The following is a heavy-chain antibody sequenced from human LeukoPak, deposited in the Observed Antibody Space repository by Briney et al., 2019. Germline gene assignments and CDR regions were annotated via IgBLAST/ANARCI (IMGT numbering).Heavy chain of an antibody. CDR1: GFTFSDYY. Sequence: GGSLRLSCAASGFTFSDYYMSWIRQAPGKGLEWVSYISSTSSYTNYADSVKGRFTISRDNAKNSLYLQMNSLRAEDTAVYYCARSFQLWPSGDDYWGQGTLVTVSS. D-gene: IGHD5-18*01. J-gene: IGHJ4*02. CDR3: ARSFQLWPSGDDY. V-gene: IGHV3-11*06. CDR2: ISSTSSYT.